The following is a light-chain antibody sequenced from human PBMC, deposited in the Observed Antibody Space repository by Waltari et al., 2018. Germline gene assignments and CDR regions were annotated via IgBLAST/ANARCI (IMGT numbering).Light chain of an antibody. Sequence: DIQMTQSPSSLSASVGDRATITCRASQSIASFLNWYQQKPGKAPKLLIYAASSLQSGVPSRFSASGSGTDFTLTISSLQPEDFATYYCQQSYKTPPLTFGGGTKVEMK. J-gene: IGKJ4*01. CDR3: QQSYKTPPLT. CDR1: QSIASF. V-gene: IGKV1-39*01. CDR2: AAS.